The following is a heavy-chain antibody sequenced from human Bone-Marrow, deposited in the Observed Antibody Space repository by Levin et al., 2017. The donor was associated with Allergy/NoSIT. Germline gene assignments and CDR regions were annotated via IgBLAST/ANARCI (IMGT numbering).Heavy chain of an antibody. J-gene: IGHJ4*02. V-gene: IGHV3-7*01. CDR2: MDTNGRVK. D-gene: IGHD3-3*02. CDR1: GFSFSTYW. CDR3: AQGHWLDN. Sequence: GGSLRLSCAASGFSFSTYWMTWVRQVPGKGLEGVASMDTNGRVKYYMDAVKGRFTISRDNARNSLFLQLNSLRVEDTATYYCAQGHWLDNWGQGTLVIVSS.